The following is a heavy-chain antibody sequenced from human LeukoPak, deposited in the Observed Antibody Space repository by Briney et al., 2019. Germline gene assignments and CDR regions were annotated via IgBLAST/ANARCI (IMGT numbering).Heavy chain of an antibody. Sequence: SQTLSLTCAISGDSVSINSAAWNWVRQSPSRGLEWLGRTYQRSKWYNDYAVSVKSRITINPDISKNQFSLQLNSVTPEDTAVYYCARSPSPYSSGWYFDYWGQGTLVTVSS. CDR2: TYQRSKWYN. CDR3: ARSPSPYSSGWYFDY. V-gene: IGHV6-1*01. J-gene: IGHJ4*02. D-gene: IGHD6-19*01. CDR1: GDSVSINSAA.